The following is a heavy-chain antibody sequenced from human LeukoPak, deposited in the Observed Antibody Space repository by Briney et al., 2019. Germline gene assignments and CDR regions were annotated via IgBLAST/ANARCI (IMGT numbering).Heavy chain of an antibody. CDR2: ITGDGGGT. J-gene: IGHJ4*02. CDR1: GFTFRSYV. D-gene: IGHD1-26*01. CDR3: AKETSSGNFVTIDC. V-gene: IGHV3-23*01. Sequence: PGGSLRLSCAASGFTFRSYVMSWVRQAPGKRLEWVSAITGDGGGTNHADSVKGRFTISRDNSKNTLYLRMDSLRAEDTAVYYCAKETSSGNFVTIDCWGQGTLVTVSS.